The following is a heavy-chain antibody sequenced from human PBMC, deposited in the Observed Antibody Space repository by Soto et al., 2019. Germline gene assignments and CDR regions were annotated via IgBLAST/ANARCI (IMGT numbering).Heavy chain of an antibody. V-gene: IGHV1-8*01. CDR3: ARKGSIAVAGYYYYGMDV. D-gene: IGHD6-19*01. Sequence: ASVKVSCKASGYTFTSYDINRVRQATGQGLEWMGWMNPNSGNTGYAQKFQGRVTMTRNTSISTAYMELSSLRSEDTAVYYCARKGSIAVAGYYYYGMDVWGQGTTVTVSS. J-gene: IGHJ6*02. CDR2: MNPNSGNT. CDR1: GYTFTSYD.